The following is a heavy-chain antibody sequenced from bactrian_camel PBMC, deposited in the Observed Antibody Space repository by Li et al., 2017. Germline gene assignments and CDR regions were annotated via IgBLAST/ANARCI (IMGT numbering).Heavy chain of an antibody. CDR1: GHLATYNC. Sequence: VQLVESGGGSVQAGGSLRLSCVVSGHLATYNCMGWFRQAPGKEREGVAAIAGDGRTDYADSVKGRFAISKDNAKNTLYLQMNRLKPEDTAMYYCAADMRWWCLLQTDQYAYWGQGTQVTVS. CDR3: AADMRWWCLLQTDQYAY. D-gene: IGHD2*01. V-gene: IGHV3S53*01. J-gene: IGHJ4*01. CDR2: IAGDGRT.